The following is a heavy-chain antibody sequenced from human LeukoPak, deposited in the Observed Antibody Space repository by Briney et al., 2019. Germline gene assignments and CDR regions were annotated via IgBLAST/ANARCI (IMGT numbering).Heavy chain of an antibody. V-gene: IGHV1-18*01. D-gene: IGHD2-15*01. CDR3: AREIGDCSGGSCYRYYYYGMDV. J-gene: IGHJ6*02. CDR2: ISAYNGNT. Sequence: ASVKVSCKASGYTFTSYDINWVRQAPGQGLEWMGWISAYNGNTNYAQKLQSRVTMTTDTSTSTAYMELRSLRSDDTAVYYCAREIGDCSGGSCYRYYYYGMDVWGQGTTVTVSS. CDR1: GYTFTSYD.